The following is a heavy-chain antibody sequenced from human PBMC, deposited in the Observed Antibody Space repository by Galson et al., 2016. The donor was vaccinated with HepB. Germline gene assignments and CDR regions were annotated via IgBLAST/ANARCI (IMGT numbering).Heavy chain of an antibody. J-gene: IGHJ4*02. D-gene: IGHD3-10*01. CDR2: IYTAGDT. V-gene: IGHV3-13*01. CDR3: ARDLSGRSGLDY. CDR1: GFSFSNYD. Sequence: SLRLSCAASGFSFSNYDMYWVRQAPGKGLEWVSSIYTAGDTYYEDSVEGRFTVSRENAKDSLYLHMNSLRARDTAVYYCARDLSGRSGLDYWGQGTLVTVPS.